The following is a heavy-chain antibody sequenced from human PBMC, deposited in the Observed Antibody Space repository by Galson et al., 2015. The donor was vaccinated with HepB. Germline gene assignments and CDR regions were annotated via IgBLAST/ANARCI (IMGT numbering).Heavy chain of an antibody. D-gene: IGHD3-16*01. Sequence: GSTYYRGSFKGRFTISRDNSENTVYLQMHSLRVEDTAVYYCARTFYFDYWGQGTLVTVSS. CDR2: GST. V-gene: IGHV3-66*02. J-gene: IGHJ4*02. CDR3: ARTFYFDY.